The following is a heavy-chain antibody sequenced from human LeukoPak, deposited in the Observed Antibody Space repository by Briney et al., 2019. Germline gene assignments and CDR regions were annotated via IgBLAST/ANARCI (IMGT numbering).Heavy chain of an antibody. CDR3: TTGFCSSTSCSY. D-gene: IGHD2-2*01. J-gene: IGHJ4*02. Sequence: GGSLRLSCAVSGFTFSNAWMSWVRQAPGKGLEWVGRIKSKTDGGTTDYAAPVKGRFTISRDDSKNTLYLKMNSLKTEDTAVYYCTTGFCSSTSCSYWGQGTLVTVSS. CDR2: IKSKTDGGTT. V-gene: IGHV3-15*01. CDR1: GFTFSNAW.